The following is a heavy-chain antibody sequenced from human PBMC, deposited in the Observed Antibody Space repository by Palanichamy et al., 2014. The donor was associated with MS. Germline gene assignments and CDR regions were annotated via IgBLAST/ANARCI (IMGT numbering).Heavy chain of an antibody. CDR2: IYSGGST. D-gene: IGHD6-19*01. CDR3: ARALFSSGWYPDAFDI. CDR1: GFTVSGNY. J-gene: IGHJ3*02. Sequence: EVQLVESGGGLIQPGGSLRLSCAASGFTVSGNYMSWVRQAPGKGLEWVSAIYSGGSTYYADSVKGRFTISRDNSKNTLYLQMNSLRAEDTAVYYCARALFSSGWYPDAFDIWGQGTMVTVSS. V-gene: IGHV3-53*01.